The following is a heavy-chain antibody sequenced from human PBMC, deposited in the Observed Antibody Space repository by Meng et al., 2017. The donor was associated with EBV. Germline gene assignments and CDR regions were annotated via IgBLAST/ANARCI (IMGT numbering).Heavy chain of an antibody. Sequence: QFTLKDSGPTLVKPTQTPTLTCTFSGFSLSTRGVGVGWIRQPPGKALEWLALIYWDDDKRYSPSLKSRLTITKDTSKNQVVLTMTNMDPVDAATYYCAHIIAARPFDYWGQGTLVTVSS. CDR3: AHIIAARPFDY. CDR1: GFSLSTRGVG. CDR2: IYWDDDK. V-gene: IGHV2-5*02. D-gene: IGHD6-6*01. J-gene: IGHJ4*02.